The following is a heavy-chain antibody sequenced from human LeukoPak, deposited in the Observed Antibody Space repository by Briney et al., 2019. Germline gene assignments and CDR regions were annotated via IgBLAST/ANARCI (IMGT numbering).Heavy chain of an antibody. V-gene: IGHV3-23*01. D-gene: IGHD2/OR15-2a*01. J-gene: IGHJ4*02. Sequence: PGGSLRLSCAASGFTFNSYAMSWVRQFPGKGLEWVSSISAGGVTTYYADSVKGRFTISRDNSKNTLDLQMSSLRAEDTALYYCAKDNLLAQSDSTLGKNHFYYWGQGTLVTVSS. CDR3: AKDNLLAQSDSTLGKNHFYY. CDR2: ISAGGVTT. CDR1: GFTFNSYA.